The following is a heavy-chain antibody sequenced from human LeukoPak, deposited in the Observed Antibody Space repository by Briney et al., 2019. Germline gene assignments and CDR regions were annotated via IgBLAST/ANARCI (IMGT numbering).Heavy chain of an antibody. Sequence: ASVKVSCKASGYTFTGYYMHWVRQAPGQGLEWMGWINPNSGGTNYAQKFQGRVTMTRDTSISTAYMELSRLRSDDTAVYYCARAETYYYYYMGVWGKGTTVTISS. J-gene: IGHJ6*03. CDR2: INPNSGGT. CDR3: ARAETYYYYYMGV. CDR1: GYTFTGYY. V-gene: IGHV1-2*02.